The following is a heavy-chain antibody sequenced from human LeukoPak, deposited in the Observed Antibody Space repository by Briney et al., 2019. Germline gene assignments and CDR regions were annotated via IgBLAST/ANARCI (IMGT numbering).Heavy chain of an antibody. CDR3: ARDPDYCSGGSCHGRFDY. V-gene: IGHV1-18*01. J-gene: IGHJ4*02. D-gene: IGHD2-15*01. CDR1: GYTFTSYG. Sequence: ASVKVSCKASGYTFTSYGISWVRQAPGQGREWMGWISAYNGNTNYAQKLQGRVTMTTDTPTSTAYMELRSLRSDDTAVYYCARDPDYCSGGSCHGRFDYWGQGTLVTVSS. CDR2: ISAYNGNT.